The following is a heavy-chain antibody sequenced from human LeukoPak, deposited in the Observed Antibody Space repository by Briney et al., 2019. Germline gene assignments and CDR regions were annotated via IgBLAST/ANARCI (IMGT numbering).Heavy chain of an antibody. J-gene: IGHJ6*02. Sequence: GGSLRLSCAASGFTLSSNYMSWVRQAPGKGLEGGSVIYSGGSTYYADSVKGRFTISRDNSKNTLYLQMNSLRAEDTAVYYCARFDLEMATRRIYYYGMDVWGQGTTVTVSS. CDR1: GFTLSSNY. CDR2: IYSGGST. V-gene: IGHV3-53*01. D-gene: IGHD5-24*01. CDR3: ARFDLEMATRRIYYYGMDV.